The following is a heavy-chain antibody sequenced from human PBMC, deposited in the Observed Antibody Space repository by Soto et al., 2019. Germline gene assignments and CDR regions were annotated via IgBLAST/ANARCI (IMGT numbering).Heavy chain of an antibody. CDR2: IDPFDSYT. CDR1: GDSFTIYW. Sequence: GESLKISCKGSGDSFTIYWIGWVRQMPGKGLEWMGRIDPFDSYTNYSPSFQGHVTISADKSISTAYLQWSSLKASDTAMYYCARQQDDYESSGYYLSEYYYGMDVWGQGTTVTVSS. J-gene: IGHJ6*02. D-gene: IGHD3-22*01. V-gene: IGHV5-10-1*01. CDR3: ARQQDDYESSGYYLSEYYYGMDV.